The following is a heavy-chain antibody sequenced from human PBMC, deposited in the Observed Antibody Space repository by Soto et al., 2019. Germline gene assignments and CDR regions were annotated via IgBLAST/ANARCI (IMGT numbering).Heavy chain of an antibody. J-gene: IGHJ6*03. CDR1: GYTFTSYY. CDR2: INPSGGST. V-gene: IGHV1-46*01. CDR3: ARGVVVPAAMAKWYYYYYMDV. D-gene: IGHD2-2*01. Sequence: ASVKVSCKASGYTFTSYYMHWVRQAPGQGLEWMGIINPSGGSTSYAQKFQGRVTMTRDTSTSTVYMELSSLRSEDTAVYYCARGVVVPAAMAKWYYYYYMDVWGKGTTVTVSS.